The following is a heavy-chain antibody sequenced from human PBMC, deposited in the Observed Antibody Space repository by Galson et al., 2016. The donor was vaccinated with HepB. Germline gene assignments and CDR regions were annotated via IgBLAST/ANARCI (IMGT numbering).Heavy chain of an antibody. Sequence: SLRLSCAASGFSFSTSGMSWVRQTPGRGLEWVSGITSSGGTTQYADSVKGRFTISRDNSKNTLYLYMNSLRAGDTAVYYCARWVGGSDYWGQGTLVTVSS. CDR3: ARWVGGSDY. CDR1: GFSFSTSG. J-gene: IGHJ4*02. CDR2: ITSSGGTT. V-gene: IGHV3-23*01. D-gene: IGHD3-10*01.